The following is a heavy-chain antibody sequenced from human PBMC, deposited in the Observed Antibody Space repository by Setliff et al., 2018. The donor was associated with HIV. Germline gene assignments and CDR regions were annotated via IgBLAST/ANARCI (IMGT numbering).Heavy chain of an antibody. CDR1: GDFISSGNFH. Sequence: SETLSLTCTVSGDFISSGNFHWNWIRQPAGKGPEWIGLIYTRGSVSYNPSLMSRVTISLDTSKNQLSLKLSSVTAADTAVYYCTREFFYWGQGSLVTVSS. CDR2: IYTRGSV. V-gene: IGHV4-61*02. CDR3: TREFFY. J-gene: IGHJ4*02. D-gene: IGHD3-3*01.